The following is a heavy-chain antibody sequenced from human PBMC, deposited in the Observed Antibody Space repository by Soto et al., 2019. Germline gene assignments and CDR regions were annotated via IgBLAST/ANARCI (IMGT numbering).Heavy chain of an antibody. Sequence: GGSLRLSCEASGFTFNTYSMHWVRQPPGKGLEWLAAIWYDGTQKYYADSVKGRFIISRDNSKKTLYLEMSSLRAEDTAVYYCARAGGTTVTGLWHFDSWGQGTLVTVSS. CDR1: GFTFNTYS. CDR2: IWYDGTQK. J-gene: IGHJ4*02. CDR3: ARAGGTTVTGLWHFDS. V-gene: IGHV3-33*01. D-gene: IGHD4-17*01.